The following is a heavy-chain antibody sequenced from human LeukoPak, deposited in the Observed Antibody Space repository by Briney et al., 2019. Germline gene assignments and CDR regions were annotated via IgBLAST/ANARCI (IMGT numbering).Heavy chain of an antibody. D-gene: IGHD6-19*01. V-gene: IGHV3-23*01. CDR2: ISGSGGST. CDR3: AIPARYSSGHFDY. J-gene: IGHJ4*02. CDR1: GFTFSSYA. Sequence: PGGSLRLSCAASGFTFSSYAMSWVPQAPGKGLEWVSAISGSGGSTYYADSVKGRFTISRDNSKNTLYLQMNSLRAEDTAVYYCAIPARYSSGHFDYWGQGTLVTVSS.